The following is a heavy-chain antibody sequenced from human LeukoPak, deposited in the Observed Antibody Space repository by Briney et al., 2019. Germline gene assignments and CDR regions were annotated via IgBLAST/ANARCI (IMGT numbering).Heavy chain of an antibody. V-gene: IGHV4-59*01. D-gene: IGHD2-15*01. J-gene: IGHJ6*03. CDR1: GGSISSYY. CDR3: ARSQPCCFDYYMDV. Sequence: PSETLSLTCTVSGGSISSYYWSWIRQPPGKGLEWIGYIYYSGSTNYNPSLKSRVTISVDTSKNQFSLKLSSVTAADTAVYYCARSQPCCFDYYMDVWGKGTTVTVSS. CDR2: IYYSGST.